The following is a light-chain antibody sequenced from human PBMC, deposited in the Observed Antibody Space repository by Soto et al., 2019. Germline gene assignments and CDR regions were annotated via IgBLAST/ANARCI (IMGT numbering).Light chain of an antibody. V-gene: IGKV1-5*03. J-gene: IGKJ1*01. CDR2: KAS. CDR3: QQYNSYSGT. CDR1: QSISSW. Sequence: DIQMTQSPSTLSASVGDRVTITCRASQSISSWLAWYQQKPGKAPNLLIYKASSLESGVPSRFSGSGSGTEFTLTISGLQPDDSATYYCQQYNSYSGTFGQGTKVEIK.